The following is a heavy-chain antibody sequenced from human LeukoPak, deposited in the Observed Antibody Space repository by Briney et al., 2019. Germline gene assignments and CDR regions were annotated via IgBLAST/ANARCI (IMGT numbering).Heavy chain of an antibody. CDR1: GFTFGDYA. CDR2: IRSKAYGGTT. CDR3: TRANPDPRGVVVSDDY. D-gene: IGHD3-22*01. V-gene: IGHV3-49*03. J-gene: IGHJ4*02. Sequence: GGSLRLSCTASGFTFGDYAMSWFRQAPGKGLEWVGFIRSKAYGGTTEYAASVKGRFTISRDDSKSIAYLQMNSLKTEDTAVYYCTRANPDPRGVVVSDDYWGQGTLVTVSS.